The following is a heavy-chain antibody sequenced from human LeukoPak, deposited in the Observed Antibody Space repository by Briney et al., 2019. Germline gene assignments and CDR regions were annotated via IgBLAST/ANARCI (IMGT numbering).Heavy chain of an antibody. CDR3: ARDTVTAGVWFDR. D-gene: IGHD4-17*01. CDR2: LNPNSGGT. Sequence: GASVKVSCKASGYTFTAFFIHWVRQAPGQGLEWMGWLNPNSGGTNYAQNFQGRITMTRDTSISTAYMELSSLRSDDTAVYYCARDTVTAGVWFDRWGQGTLVTVSS. CDR1: GYTFTAFF. V-gene: IGHV1-2*02. J-gene: IGHJ5*02.